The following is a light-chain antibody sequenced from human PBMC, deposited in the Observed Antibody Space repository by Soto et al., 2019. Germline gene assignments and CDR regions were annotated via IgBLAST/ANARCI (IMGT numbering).Light chain of an antibody. CDR2: DVN. CDR3: TSFSSTTPIV. V-gene: IGLV2-14*03. CDR1: SSDIGAYNY. J-gene: IGLJ3*02. Sequence: QSALTQPASVSGSPGQSIIISCTGTSSDIGAYNYVAWYQHHPGKAPKLMIYDVNSRPSGVSNRFSGSKSGNTASLTISGLQPEDEADYYCTSFSSTTPIVVGGGTKLTVL.